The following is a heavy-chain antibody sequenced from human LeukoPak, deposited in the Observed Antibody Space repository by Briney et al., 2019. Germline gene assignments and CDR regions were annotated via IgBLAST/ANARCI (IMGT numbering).Heavy chain of an antibody. J-gene: IGHJ4*02. CDR3: ARWDIGY. D-gene: IGHD1-26*01. CDR1: GFTFSSSW. Sequence: GGSLRLSRAASGFTFSSSWMHWVHQAPGKGLVWVSRVDSGGSIANYADSVKGRFTISRDNAKNTLYLQMNSLRAEDTAVYYCARWDIGYWGQGTLVTVSS. V-gene: IGHV3-74*01. CDR2: VDSGGSIA.